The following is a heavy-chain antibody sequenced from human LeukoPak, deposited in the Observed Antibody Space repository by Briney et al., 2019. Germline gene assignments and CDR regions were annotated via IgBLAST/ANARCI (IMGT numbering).Heavy chain of an antibody. D-gene: IGHD2-21*02. CDR1: GGSISSSSYF. CDR2: IYYSGST. V-gene: IGHV4-39*07. CDR3: ARGVVVVVTAIPYNWFDP. Sequence: PSETLSLTCTVSGGSISSSSYFWGWIRQPPGKGLEWIGSIYYSGSTYYNPSLKSRVTISVDTSKNQFSLKLSSVTAADTAVYYCARGVVVVVTAIPYNWFDPWGQGTLVTVSS. J-gene: IGHJ5*02.